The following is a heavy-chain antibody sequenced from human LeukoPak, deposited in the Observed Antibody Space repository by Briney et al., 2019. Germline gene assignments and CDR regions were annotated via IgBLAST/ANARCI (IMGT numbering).Heavy chain of an antibody. CDR2: IYYSGST. Sequence: PSETLSLTCTVSGGSISSGDYYWSWIRQPPGKGLEWIGYIYYSGSTYYNPSLKSRVTISVDTSKNQFSLKLSSVTAADTAVYYCARVFVLRYFDWLPFDYWGQGTLVTVSS. CDR3: ARVFVLRYFDWLPFDY. D-gene: IGHD3-9*01. CDR1: GGSISSGDYY. V-gene: IGHV4-30-4*01. J-gene: IGHJ4*02.